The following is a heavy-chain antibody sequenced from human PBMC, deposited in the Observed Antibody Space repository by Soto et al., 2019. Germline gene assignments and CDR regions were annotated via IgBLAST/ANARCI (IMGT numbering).Heavy chain of an antibody. D-gene: IGHD3-10*01. Sequence: GGSLRLSCAASGFTFSTYAIAWVRQAPGKGLEWVSSISSSSSYIYYADSVKGRFTISRDNAKNSLYLQMNSLRAEDTAVYYCARDRYYYGSGSLYYYYGMDGXSQGTTVTVSS. V-gene: IGHV3-21*01. CDR1: GFTFSTYA. CDR3: ARDRYYYGSGSLYYYYGMDG. J-gene: IGHJ6*02. CDR2: ISSSSSYI.